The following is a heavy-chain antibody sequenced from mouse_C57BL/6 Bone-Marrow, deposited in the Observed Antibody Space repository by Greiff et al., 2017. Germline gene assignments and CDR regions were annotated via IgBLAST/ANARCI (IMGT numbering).Heavy chain of an antibody. CDR1: GYTFTSYW. J-gene: IGHJ3*01. V-gene: IGHV1-50*01. D-gene: IGHD2-1*01. CDR2: IDPSDSYT. CDR3: AREDGNSFAY. Sequence: QVQLQQSGPELVKPGASVKLSCKASGYTFTSYWMQWVKQRPGQGLEWIGEIDPSDSYTNYNQKFKGKATLTVDTSSSTAYMQLSSLTSEDSAVYYCAREDGNSFAYWGQGTLVTVSA.